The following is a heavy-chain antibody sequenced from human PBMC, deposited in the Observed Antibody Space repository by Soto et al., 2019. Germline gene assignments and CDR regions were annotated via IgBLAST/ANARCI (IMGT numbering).Heavy chain of an antibody. J-gene: IGHJ2*01. D-gene: IGHD5-18*01. CDR3: ARDRCWGTALVRWYFDL. V-gene: IGHV3-30-3*01. CDR2: ISYDGSNK. CDR1: GFTFSSYA. Sequence: QVQLVESGGGVVQPGRSLRLSCAASGFTFSSYAMHWVRQAPGKGLEWVAVISYDGSNKYYADSVKGRFTISRDISKTXQYLQINSLGAEDTAVYYCARDRCWGTALVRWYFDLWGRGTLVTVSS.